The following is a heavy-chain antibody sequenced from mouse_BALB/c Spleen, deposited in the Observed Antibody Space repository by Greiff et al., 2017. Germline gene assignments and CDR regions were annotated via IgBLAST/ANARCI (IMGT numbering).Heavy chain of an antibody. J-gene: IGHJ4*01. Sequence: EVQLQESGPGLVKPSQSLSLTCTVTGYSITSDYAWNWIRQFPGNKLEWMGYISYSGSTSYNPSLKSRISITRDTSKNQFFLQLNSVTTEDTATYYCARYDAHYAMDYWGQGTSVTVSS. CDR3: ARYDAHYAMDY. CDR2: ISYSGST. V-gene: IGHV3-2*02. CDR1: GYSITSDYA. D-gene: IGHD2-3*01.